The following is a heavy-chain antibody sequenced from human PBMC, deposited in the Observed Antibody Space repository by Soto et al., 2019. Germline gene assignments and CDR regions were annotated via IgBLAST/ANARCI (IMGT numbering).Heavy chain of an antibody. CDR2: IIPIFGTA. CDR3: ASSGSWLGYGGNPHFKS. Sequence: ASVKVSCKASGGTFSSYAISWVRQAPGQGLEWMGGIIPIFGTANYAQKFQGRVTITADESTSTAYMELSSLRSEDTAVYYCASSGSWLGYGGNPHFKSWGQGTLVTVSS. CDR1: GGTFSSYA. J-gene: IGHJ5*02. D-gene: IGHD1-26*01. V-gene: IGHV1-69*13.